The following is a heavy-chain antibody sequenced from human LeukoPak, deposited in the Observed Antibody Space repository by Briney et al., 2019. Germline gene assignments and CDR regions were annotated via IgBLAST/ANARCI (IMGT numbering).Heavy chain of an antibody. V-gene: IGHV4-34*01. Sequence: PSETLSLTCAVYGGSFSGYYWSWIRQPPGKGLEWIGYIYHSGSTYYNPSLKSRVTISVDRSKNQFSLKLSSVTAADTAVYYCARGYCSGGSCYPRYYYYYYGMDVWGQGTTVTVSS. J-gene: IGHJ6*02. CDR2: IYHSGST. D-gene: IGHD2-15*01. CDR3: ARGYCSGGSCYPRYYYYYYGMDV. CDR1: GGSFSGYY.